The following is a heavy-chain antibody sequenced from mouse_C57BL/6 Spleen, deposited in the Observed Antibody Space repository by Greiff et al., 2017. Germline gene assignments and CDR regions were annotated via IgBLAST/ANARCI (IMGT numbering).Heavy chain of an antibody. CDR3: ARTTTAYWYFDV. V-gene: IGHV5-17*01. Sequence: EVQLVASGGGLVKPGGSLKLSCAASGFTFSDYGMHWVRQAPEKGLEWVAYISSGSSTIYYADTVKGRFTISRDNAKNTLFLQMTSLRSEDTAMYYCARTTTAYWYFDVWGTGTTVTVSS. D-gene: IGHD1-2*01. CDR1: GFTFSDYG. CDR2: ISSGSSTI. J-gene: IGHJ1*03.